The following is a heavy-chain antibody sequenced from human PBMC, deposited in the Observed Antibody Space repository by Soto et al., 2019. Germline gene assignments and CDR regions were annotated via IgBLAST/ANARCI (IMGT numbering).Heavy chain of an antibody. CDR1: GFTFSGYG. CDR2: ISYDETAT. D-gene: IGHD6-19*01. V-gene: IGHV3-30*18. J-gene: IGHJ4*02. Sequence: QVQLVESGGGVVQPGTSLRLSCAASGFTFSGYGVHWVRQAPGKGLEWVATISYDETATYYSDSVKGRFTISRDNSKNTLFLPMNSLRAEDTAMYYCAKGSEWLVIWDFDYWGQGTLVTVSS. CDR3: AKGSEWLVIWDFDY.